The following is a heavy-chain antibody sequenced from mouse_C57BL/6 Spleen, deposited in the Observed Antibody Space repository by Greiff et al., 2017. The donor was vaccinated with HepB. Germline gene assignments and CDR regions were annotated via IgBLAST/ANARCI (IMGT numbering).Heavy chain of an antibody. CDR3: AKTYGNYGDYAMDY. J-gene: IGHJ4*01. Sequence: EVKVVESGGGLVKPGGSLKLSCAASGFTFSSYAMSWVRQTPEKRLEWVATISDGGSYTYYPDNVKGRFTISRDNAKNNLYLQMSHLKSEDTAMYYCAKTYGNYGDYAMDYWGQGTSVTVSS. CDR2: ISDGGSYT. V-gene: IGHV5-4*03. CDR1: GFTFSSYA. D-gene: IGHD2-1*01.